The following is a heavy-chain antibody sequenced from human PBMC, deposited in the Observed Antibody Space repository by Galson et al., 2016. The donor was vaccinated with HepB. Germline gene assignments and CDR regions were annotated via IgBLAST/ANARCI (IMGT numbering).Heavy chain of an antibody. CDR1: GFTFRSYT. V-gene: IGHV3-21*01. CDR2: IRPSSRYK. J-gene: IGHJ4*02. Sequence: SLRLSCAASGFTFRSYTMNWVRQAPGKGLEWVSSIRPSSRYKHWAGSLEGRFAISRDHARNSVFLHLNSLRAEDTTVYFCARAQGDTSGDDGHFDYWGQGTLVTVFS. D-gene: IGHD3-10*01. CDR3: ARAQGDTSGDDGHFDY.